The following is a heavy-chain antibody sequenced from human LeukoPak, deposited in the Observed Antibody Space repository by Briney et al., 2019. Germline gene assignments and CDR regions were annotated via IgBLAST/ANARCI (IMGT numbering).Heavy chain of an antibody. V-gene: IGHV4-38-2*02. D-gene: IGHD5-12*01. Sequence: SETLSLTCTVSGYSISSGYYWSWIRQPPGKGLEWIGEINHSGSTNYNPSLKSRVTISVDTSKNQFSLKLSSVTAADTAVYYCARQDIVATISLGDAFDIWGQGTMVTVSS. CDR3: ARQDIVATISLGDAFDI. CDR2: INHSGST. J-gene: IGHJ3*02. CDR1: GYSISSGYY.